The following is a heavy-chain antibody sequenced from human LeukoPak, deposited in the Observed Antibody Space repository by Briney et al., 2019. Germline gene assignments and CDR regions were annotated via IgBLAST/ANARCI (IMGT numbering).Heavy chain of an antibody. Sequence: GGSLRLSCAASGFTFDDYGMRWVRQAPGKGLQWVSTISGSAGSAYYADSVRGRFTISRDNSKNTLSLQMNSLRAEDTAIYYCAKAFGNSDDYYYYMDVWGKGTTVTVSS. CDR3: AKAFGNSDDYYYYMDV. CDR1: GFTFDDYG. J-gene: IGHJ6*03. D-gene: IGHD4-23*01. V-gene: IGHV3-23*01. CDR2: ISGSAGSA.